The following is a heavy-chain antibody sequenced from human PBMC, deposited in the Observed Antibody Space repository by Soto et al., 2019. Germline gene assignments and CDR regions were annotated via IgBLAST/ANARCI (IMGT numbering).Heavy chain of an antibody. J-gene: IGHJ4*02. D-gene: IGHD3-10*01. Sequence: QVQLQQWGAGLLKPSETLSLTCAVYGGSFSGYYWSWIRQPPGKGLEWIGEINHSGSTNYNPSLKSRVTVSVDTSKNQFSLKLSSVTAADTAVYYWARGRGKYGSGSYYLGYWGQGTLVTVSS. V-gene: IGHV4-34*01. CDR1: GGSFSGYY. CDR3: ARGRGKYGSGSYYLGY. CDR2: INHSGST.